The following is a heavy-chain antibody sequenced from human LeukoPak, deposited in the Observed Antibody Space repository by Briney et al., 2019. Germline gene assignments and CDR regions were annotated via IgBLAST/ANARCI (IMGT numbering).Heavy chain of an antibody. CDR2: INPNSGGT. Sequence: ASVKVSCKASGYTFTGYYMHWVRQAPGQGLEWMGWINPNSGGTNYAQKFQGRVTMTRDTSISTAYIELSRLRSDDTAVYYCARDRIQLWLPYGMDVWGQGTTVTVSS. CDR3: ARDRIQLWLPYGMDV. D-gene: IGHD5-18*01. J-gene: IGHJ6*02. CDR1: GYTFTGYY. V-gene: IGHV1-2*02.